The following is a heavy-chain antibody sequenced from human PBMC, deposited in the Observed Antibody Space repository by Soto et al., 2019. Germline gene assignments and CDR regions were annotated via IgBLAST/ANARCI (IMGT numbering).Heavy chain of an antibody. V-gene: IGHV4-59*01. J-gene: IGHJ4*02. CDR3: ARDPGYCTNGVCPIFDF. CDR1: GDSIKNYF. Sequence: TSETLSLTFTVSGDSIKNYFWSWVRQPPGKGLEWIGHFYHSGTTNYSPALKSRVTISIDQSKTQFSLRLNSVTAADTAVYFCARDPGYCTNGVCPIFDFWGQGIPVTVSS. CDR2: FYHSGTT. D-gene: IGHD2-8*01.